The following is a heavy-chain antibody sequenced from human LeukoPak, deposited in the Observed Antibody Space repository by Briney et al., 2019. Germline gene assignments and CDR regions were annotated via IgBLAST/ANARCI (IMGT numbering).Heavy chain of an antibody. D-gene: IGHD5-18*01. Sequence: SETLSLTCAVYGGSFSGYYWSWIRQPPGKGLEWIGEMNHSGSTNYNPSLKSRVTISVDTSKNQFSLKLSSVTAADTAVYYCAGRRWYSYGFGGISYYYYGMDVWGQGTTVTVSS. V-gene: IGHV4-34*01. CDR2: MNHSGST. J-gene: IGHJ6*02. CDR3: AGRRWYSYGFGGISYYYYGMDV. CDR1: GGSFSGYY.